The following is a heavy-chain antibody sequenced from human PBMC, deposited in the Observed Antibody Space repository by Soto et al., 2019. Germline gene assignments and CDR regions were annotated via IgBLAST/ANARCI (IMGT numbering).Heavy chain of an antibody. J-gene: IGHJ6*02. CDR3: EHRRSPNKYGCDV. CDR2: VFWNDDK. CDR1: GFSLNTGGVG. D-gene: IGHD4-17*01. V-gene: IGHV2-5*01. Sequence: QSTLKESGPTLVKSTQTLTLTCTFSGFSLNTGGVGVGWSRQPPGKALEWLALVFWNDDKRYRPSLGSRLTIHKQSSKHQVVIKMTNMDPVDTDTHFCEHRRSPNKYGCDVWGQGTTVNVSS.